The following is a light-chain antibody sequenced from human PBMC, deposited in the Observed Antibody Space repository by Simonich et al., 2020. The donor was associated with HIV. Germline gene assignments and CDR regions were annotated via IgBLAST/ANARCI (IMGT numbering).Light chain of an antibody. J-gene: IGKJ4*01. CDR3: QQLNSYPLT. Sequence: DIQMTQSPSSLSASVGDRVTITCRASQTMSTYLNWYQQKPGRAPELLIYAASSLQSGVPSRFSGSGSGTRFTLTISSLQPEDFATYYCQQLNSYPLTFGGGTKVEIK. CDR1: QTMSTY. V-gene: IGKV1-39*01. CDR2: AAS.